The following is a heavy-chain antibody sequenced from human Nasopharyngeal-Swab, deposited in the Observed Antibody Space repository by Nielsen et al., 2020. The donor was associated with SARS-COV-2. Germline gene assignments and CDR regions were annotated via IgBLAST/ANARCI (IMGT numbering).Heavy chain of an antibody. CDR2: IYHSGST. Sequence: VRQAPGKGLEWIGEIYHSGSTNYNPSLKSRVTISVDKSKNQFSLKLSSVTAADTAVYYCASSSGTPFGYWGQGTLVTVSS. D-gene: IGHD1-14*01. CDR3: ASSSGTPFGY. J-gene: IGHJ4*02. V-gene: IGHV4-4*02.